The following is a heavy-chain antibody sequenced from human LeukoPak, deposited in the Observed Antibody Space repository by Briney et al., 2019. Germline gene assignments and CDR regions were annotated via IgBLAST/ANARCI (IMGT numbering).Heavy chain of an antibody. V-gene: IGHV1-46*01. CDR1: GYTFTSYY. CDR2: INPSGGST. CDR3: ARDRGWELRWFELDY. J-gene: IGHJ4*02. D-gene: IGHD1-26*01. Sequence: ASVKVSCKASGYTFTSYYMHWVRQAPGQGLEWMGIINPSGGSTSYAQKFRGRVTMTRDMSTSTAYMELSSLRSEDTAVYYCARDRGWELRWFELDYWGQGTLVTVSS.